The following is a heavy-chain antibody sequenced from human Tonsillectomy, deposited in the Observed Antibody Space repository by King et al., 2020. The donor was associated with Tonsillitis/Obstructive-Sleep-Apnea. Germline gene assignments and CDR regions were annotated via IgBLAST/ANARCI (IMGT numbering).Heavy chain of an antibody. CDR3: AGXXSXXFXXXXGXXDV. J-gene: IGHJ6*01. V-gene: IGHV1-69*01. CDR2: IIPMSGTA. CDR1: GGTVTTDT. Sequence: QVQLVESGAEVKKPGSSVTVSCKASGGTVTTDTISWVRQAPGQGLEWMGGIIPMSGTAHYSQKCRGRVTITADSSTNTVFLELNSLRSEDTAVYYCAGXXSXXFXXXXGXXDVXXXGTTVXX.